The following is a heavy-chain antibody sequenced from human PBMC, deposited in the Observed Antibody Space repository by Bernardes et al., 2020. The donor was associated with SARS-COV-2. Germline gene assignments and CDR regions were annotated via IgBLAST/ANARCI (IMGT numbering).Heavy chain of an antibody. V-gene: IGHV5-51*01. Sequence: GESLKISCKGSGYSFTSYWIGWVRQMPGKGLEWMGIIYPGDSDTRYSPSFQGQVTISADKSISTAYLQWSSLKASDTAMYYCARHKGSSSWISLFDYWGQGTLVTVSS. CDR2: IYPGDSDT. CDR3: ARHKGSSSWISLFDY. CDR1: GYSFTSYW. J-gene: IGHJ4*02. D-gene: IGHD6-13*01.